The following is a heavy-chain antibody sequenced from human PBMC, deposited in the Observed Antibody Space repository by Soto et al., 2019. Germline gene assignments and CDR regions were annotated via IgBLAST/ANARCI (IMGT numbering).Heavy chain of an antibody. CDR1: GFTFSISE. V-gene: IGHV3-48*03. CDR2: ISNSGNTI. CDR3: ARGVEMSTIAVTYYFDY. Sequence: GGSLRLSCAASGFTFSISEMNWVRQTPGKGLEWVSFISNSGNTIYYADSVKGRFTISRDNARNSLYLQMNSLRAEDTAVYYCARGVEMSTIAVTYYFDYWGQGTQVTAPQ. D-gene: IGHD1-1*01. J-gene: IGHJ4*02.